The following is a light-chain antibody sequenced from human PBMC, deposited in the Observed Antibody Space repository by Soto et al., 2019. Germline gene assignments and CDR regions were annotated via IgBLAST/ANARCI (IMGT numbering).Light chain of an antibody. V-gene: IGLV2-23*01. CDR3: CSYAADITYV. CDR2: EGS. Sequence: QSALTQPASVSGSPGQSITISCTGTSSDVGGYNLVSWYQQHPGKAPKFLIYEGSKRPSGVSDRFSGSKSGNTASLTISGLQAEDEADYYCCSYAADITYVFGTGTKLTVL. J-gene: IGLJ1*01. CDR1: SSDVGGYNL.